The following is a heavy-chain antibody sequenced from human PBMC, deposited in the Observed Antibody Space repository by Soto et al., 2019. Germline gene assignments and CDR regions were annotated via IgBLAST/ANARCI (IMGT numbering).Heavy chain of an antibody. J-gene: IGHJ5*02. CDR3: ARDLGINGTTGWFDP. CDR1: GGSISSGGYY. V-gene: IGHV4-31*03. Sequence: SETLSLTCTVSGGSISSGGYYWSWIRQHPGKGLEWIGYIYYSGSSYYNPSLKSRVTISVDTSKNQFSLKLSSVTAADTAVYYCARDLGINGTTGWFDPWGQGTLVTVSS. D-gene: IGHD1-7*01. CDR2: IYYSGSS.